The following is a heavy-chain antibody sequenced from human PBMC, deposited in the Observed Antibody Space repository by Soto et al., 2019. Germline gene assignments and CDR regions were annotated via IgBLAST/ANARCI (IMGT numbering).Heavy chain of an antibody. CDR2: IYYSGST. CDR1: GGSVSSGSYY. J-gene: IGHJ4*02. CDR3: ARDSLRLGELSYFDY. V-gene: IGHV4-61*01. D-gene: IGHD3-16*02. Sequence: QVQLQESGPGLVKPSETLSLTCTVSGGSVSSGSYYWSWIRQPPGKGLEWIGYIYYSGSTNYNPSLKSRVTISVDTSKNQFSLKLSSVTAADTAVYYCARDSLRLGELSYFDYWGQGTLVTVSS.